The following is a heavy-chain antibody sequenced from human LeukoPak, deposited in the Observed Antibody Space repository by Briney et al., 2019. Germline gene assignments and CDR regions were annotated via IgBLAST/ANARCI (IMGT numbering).Heavy chain of an antibody. V-gene: IGHV1-46*01. CDR2: INPSGGST. Sequence: ASVKVSCKASGYTFTSYYMHWVRQAPGQGLEWMGIINPSGGSTSYAQKFQGRVTMTRDTSTSTVYMELSSLRSEDTAVYYCARTFTRIAAAGLYFDYWSQGTLVTVSS. CDR3: ARTFTRIAAAGLYFDY. J-gene: IGHJ4*02. D-gene: IGHD6-13*01. CDR1: GYTFTSYY.